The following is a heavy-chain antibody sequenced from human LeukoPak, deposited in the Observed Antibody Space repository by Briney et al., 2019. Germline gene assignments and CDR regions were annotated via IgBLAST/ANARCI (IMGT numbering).Heavy chain of an antibody. J-gene: IGHJ4*02. D-gene: IGHD3-22*01. V-gene: IGHV4-34*01. CDR2: INHSGST. CDR1: GGSFSGYY. Sequence: SETLSLTCAVYGGSFSGYYWSWIRQPPGRGLEWIGEINHSGSTNYNPSLKSRVTISVDTSKNQFSLKLSSVTAADTAVYYCAKGGIYYDFCIDSWGQGALVTVSS. CDR3: AKGGIYYDFCIDS.